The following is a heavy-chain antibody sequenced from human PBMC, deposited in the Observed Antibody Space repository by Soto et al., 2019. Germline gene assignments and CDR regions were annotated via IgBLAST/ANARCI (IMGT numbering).Heavy chain of an antibody. J-gene: IGHJ4*02. V-gene: IGHV4-34*01. CDR3: ARDKITGLFEY. Sequence: QVQLQQWGAGLLKPSETLSLTCAVYGGSFSGYYCTWIRQPPGTGLEWIGEINHSGSTNYNPSLKSRVTISVDTSKNQFSLKLPSVTAAETAVYYCARDKITGLFEYWGKGTLVTVSS. CDR2: INHSGST. CDR1: GGSFSGYY. D-gene: IGHD2-8*02.